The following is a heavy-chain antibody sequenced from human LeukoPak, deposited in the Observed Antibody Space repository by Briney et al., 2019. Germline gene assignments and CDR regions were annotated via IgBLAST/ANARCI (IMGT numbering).Heavy chain of an antibody. Sequence: GASVNVSCKSSVYTFTYSGITWVRQPPAQGLEWMGWISGYNGKTYYAPKLQGRLTMSTDTSTTTARMELRSLRSDDTAIFYCARSTAPRDTFDIWGQGRMVTLSS. J-gene: IGHJ3*02. CDR2: ISGYNGKT. CDR1: VYTFTYSG. V-gene: IGHV1-18*01. CDR3: ARSTAPRDTFDI.